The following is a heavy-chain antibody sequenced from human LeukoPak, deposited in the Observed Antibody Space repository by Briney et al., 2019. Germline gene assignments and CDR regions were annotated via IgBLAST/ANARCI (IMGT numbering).Heavy chain of an antibody. CDR1: GFAFSIYW. CDR3: ARTGGWPLPYFDY. V-gene: IGHV3-7*01. D-gene: IGHD6-19*01. Sequence: GGSLRLSCAASGFAFSIYWMSWVRQAPGRGLEWVVNMNQDGSERYFVDSVKGRFTISRDNAKNSLYLQMNSLRAEDTALYYCARTGGWPLPYFDYWGQGTLVTVSS. J-gene: IGHJ4*02. CDR2: MNQDGSER.